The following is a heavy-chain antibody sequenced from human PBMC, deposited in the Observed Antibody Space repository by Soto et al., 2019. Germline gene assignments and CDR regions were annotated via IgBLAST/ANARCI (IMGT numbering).Heavy chain of an antibody. CDR2: ISFDGNTK. CDR3: ARGGYSYNHRDTAFDF. V-gene: IGHV3-30-3*01. CDR1: GFTFSGYA. Sequence: GGSLRLSCAASGFTFSGYAMHWVRQAPGKGLEWVALISFDGNTKYYADSVKGRFTISRDNSKNTLYLQMNSLRGEDTAMYYCARGGYSYNHRDTAFDFWGQGTLVTVSS. J-gene: IGHJ4*02. D-gene: IGHD5-18*01.